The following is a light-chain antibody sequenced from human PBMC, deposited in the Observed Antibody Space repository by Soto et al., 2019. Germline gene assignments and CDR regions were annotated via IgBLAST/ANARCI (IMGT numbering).Light chain of an antibody. CDR2: DAY. V-gene: IGKV1-33*01. J-gene: IGKJ3*01. Sequence: DIKMTQSPSSLSASVGDRVTISCQASQDISNSLNWYQQKPGKAPELLIYDAYNLETGVPTRFSGSGPGTDFSLTVSSLQPEDIETYYCQHDSNLPPSFGHGTHVDIK. CDR1: QDISNS. CDR3: QHDSNLPPS.